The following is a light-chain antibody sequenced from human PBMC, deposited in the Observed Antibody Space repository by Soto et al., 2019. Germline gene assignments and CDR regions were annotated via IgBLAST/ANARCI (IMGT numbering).Light chain of an antibody. CDR3: SSYTSSSTLL. Sequence: LTQPASVSGSAGQSITISCTGTSSDVGCYEYVSWYQQHPGRAPKLMIYEVSNRPSGVSNRFSGSKSGNTASLTISGLQAVDEADYYCSSYTSSSTLLFGTGTKVTVL. CDR2: EVS. V-gene: IGLV2-14*01. J-gene: IGLJ1*01. CDR1: SSDVGCYEY.